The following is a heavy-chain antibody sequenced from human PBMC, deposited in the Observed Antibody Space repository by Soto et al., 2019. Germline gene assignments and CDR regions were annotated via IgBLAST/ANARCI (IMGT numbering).Heavy chain of an antibody. D-gene: IGHD2-15*01. Sequence: PGWSLRLSCAASGFTFSDYYMTWIRQAPGKGLEWVAYISSSGSGIYYPDSVKGRFNISRDNAKNSLYLQMSSLRAEDTAVYYCARAYSDAFDIWGQGTRVTVAS. CDR2: ISSSGSGI. J-gene: IGHJ3*02. CDR3: ARAYSDAFDI. V-gene: IGHV3-11*01. CDR1: GFTFSDYY.